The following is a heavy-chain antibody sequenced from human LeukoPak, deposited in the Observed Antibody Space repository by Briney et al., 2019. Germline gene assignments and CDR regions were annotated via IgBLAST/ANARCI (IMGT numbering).Heavy chain of an antibody. D-gene: IGHD3-10*01. CDR1: GFTFDDYA. Sequence: GGSLRLSCAASGFTFDDYAMHWVRQAPGKGLEWVSGISWSSGSIGYADSVKGRFTISRDNAKNSLYLQMNSLRAEDTALYYCAFFAMVRGVIYMDVWGKGTTVTVSS. CDR3: AFFAMVRGVIYMDV. V-gene: IGHV3-9*01. J-gene: IGHJ6*03. CDR2: ISWSSGSI.